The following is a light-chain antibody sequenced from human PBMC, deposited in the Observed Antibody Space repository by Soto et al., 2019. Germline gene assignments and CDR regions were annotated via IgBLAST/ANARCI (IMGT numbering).Light chain of an antibody. CDR3: QQRTNWPTTT. J-gene: IGKJ5*01. Sequence: EIVLTQSPATLSLSPEERATLSCRASQNVRSYLAWYQQKPGQAPRLLIHDASSRATGIPDRFSGSGSGTDFTLTISILAPEDSAVYYCQQRTNWPTTTFGQGTRLEIK. CDR1: QNVRSY. CDR2: DAS. V-gene: IGKV3-11*01.